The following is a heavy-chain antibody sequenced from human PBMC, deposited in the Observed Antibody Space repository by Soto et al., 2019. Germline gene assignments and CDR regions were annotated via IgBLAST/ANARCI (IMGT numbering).Heavy chain of an antibody. CDR3: PSWVEVSLDYFDS. CDR2: MHHSGRT. CDR1: GAYMRNDYYY. J-gene: IGHJ4*02. D-gene: IGHD6-6*01. Sequence: PSETLSLTCAVSGAYMRNDYYYWSWVRQKPGKDLEWIGHMHHSGRTHYNPSLKSRVAVSVDTSKNQFSLYLNSVTAADTAVYHWPSWVEVSLDYFDSWGQGTPVTVSS. V-gene: IGHV4-31*11.